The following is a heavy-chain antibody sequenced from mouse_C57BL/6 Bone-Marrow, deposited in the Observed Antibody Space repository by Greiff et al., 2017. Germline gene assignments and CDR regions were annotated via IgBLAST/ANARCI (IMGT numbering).Heavy chain of an antibody. V-gene: IGHV1-72*01. J-gene: IGHJ4*01. CDR2: IDPNSGGT. CDR3: ARKDYGDAMNY. CDR1: GYTFTSYW. Sequence: QVQLQQSGAELVKPGASVKLSCKASGYTFTSYWLHWVKQRPGRGLAWIGRIDPNSGGTTYNEKFKSQATLTVDKPSSTAYMHLSSLTSEDSAVYYGARKDYGDAMNYWDLGASATGSS. D-gene: IGHD2-4*01.